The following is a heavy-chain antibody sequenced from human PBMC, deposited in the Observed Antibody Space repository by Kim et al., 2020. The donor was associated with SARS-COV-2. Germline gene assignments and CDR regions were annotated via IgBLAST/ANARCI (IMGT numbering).Heavy chain of an antibody. CDR2: N. Sequence: NEYAVTVKSRITSNPDTSKNQFSLQLNSVTPEDTAVYYCARVRYSSSAGSWGQGTLVTVSS. V-gene: IGHV6-1*01. J-gene: IGHJ4*02. D-gene: IGHD6-13*01. CDR3: ARVRYSSSAGS.